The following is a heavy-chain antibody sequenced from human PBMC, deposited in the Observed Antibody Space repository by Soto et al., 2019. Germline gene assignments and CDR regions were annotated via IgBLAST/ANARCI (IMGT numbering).Heavy chain of an antibody. Sequence: QVQLVQSGAEVKKPGSSVKVSCKASGGTFSSYTISWVRQAPGQGLEWMGRIIPILGIANYAQKCQGIVTITADKSTSTAYMELSSLRSEDTAVYYCPIAPTTFGVDFDYWGQGTLVTVSS. CDR1: GGTFSSYT. V-gene: IGHV1-69*02. J-gene: IGHJ4*02. CDR3: PIAPTTFGVDFDY. CDR2: IIPILGIA. D-gene: IGHD3-3*01.